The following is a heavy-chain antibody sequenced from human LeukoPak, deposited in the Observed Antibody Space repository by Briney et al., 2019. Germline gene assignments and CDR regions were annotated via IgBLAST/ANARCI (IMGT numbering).Heavy chain of an antibody. CDR1: GFTFSNYV. D-gene: IGHD3-10*01. V-gene: IGHV3-21*01. CDR3: GRGLEYYGSGSSGVDY. J-gene: IGHJ4*02. CDR2: ISSSSSYI. Sequence: PGGSVRLSCAASGFTFSNYVMNWVRQAPGKGLEWVSSISSSSSYIYYADSVKGRFTISRDNAKNLLYLQMNSLRAGDTAVYYCGRGLEYYGSGSSGVDYWGQGTLVTVSS.